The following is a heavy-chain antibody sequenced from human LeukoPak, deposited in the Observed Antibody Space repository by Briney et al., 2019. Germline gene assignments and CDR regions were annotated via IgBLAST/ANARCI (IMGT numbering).Heavy chain of an antibody. CDR3: TTSYGGFFDY. CDR2: IKSKTGGGTT. CDR1: GFTFSDAW. V-gene: IGHV3-15*01. Sequence: GGSLGPSCVASGFTFSDAWVTWVRQAPGKGLEWVGRIKSKTGGGTTDYAAPVKGRFTISRDDSKNTLYLQMNSLKTEDTAVYYCTTSYGGFFDYWGQGTLVTVSS. J-gene: IGHJ4*02. D-gene: IGHD4-23*01.